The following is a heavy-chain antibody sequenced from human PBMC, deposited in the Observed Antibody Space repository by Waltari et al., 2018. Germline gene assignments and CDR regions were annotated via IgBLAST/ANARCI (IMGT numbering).Heavy chain of an antibody. CDR3: AHRPSSYFGL. Sequence: QITLKESGPTLVKPTQTLTLTCTFSGFSLNTRGVAVGWIRQPPGKALEWLALIYWEYVKRYSPSLNSMLTITKDTSKNQVVLTMTNRDPVDTATYYCAHRPSSYFGLWGRGTLVTVSS. J-gene: IGHJ2*01. CDR1: GFSLNTRGVA. CDR2: IYWEYVK. V-gene: IGHV2-5*02.